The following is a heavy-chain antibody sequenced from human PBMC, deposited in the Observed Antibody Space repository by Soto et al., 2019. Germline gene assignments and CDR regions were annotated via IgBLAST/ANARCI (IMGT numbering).Heavy chain of an antibody. V-gene: IGHV3-23*01. CDR1: GFTFSNYA. D-gene: IGHD2-21*01. J-gene: IGHJ4*02. CDR3: ANRPRYFHLDY. Sequence: EVQLLESGGGLVQPGGSLRVSCVASGFTFSNYAMNWVRQAPGKGLEWVSGISASGGDSYYGDSVKGRFTISRDNSKNTVYLQMNSLTADDTAVYYCANRPRYFHLDYWGQGTLVTVSS. CDR2: ISASGGDS.